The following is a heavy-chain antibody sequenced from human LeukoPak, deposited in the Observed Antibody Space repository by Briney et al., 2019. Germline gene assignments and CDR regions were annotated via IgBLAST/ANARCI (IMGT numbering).Heavy chain of an antibody. D-gene: IGHD4-11*01. CDR1: RGSISSGSYY. CDR3: ARGPDYSNHVHY. Sequence: PSQTLSLTCTVSRGSISSGSYYWSWIRQPAGKGLEWIGRISTSGITKYNPSLKSRVTISLDTSKKQVSLQLSSVTAADTAVYYGARGPDYSNHVHYWGQGTLVTVSS. J-gene: IGHJ4*02. V-gene: IGHV4-61*02. CDR2: ISTSGIT.